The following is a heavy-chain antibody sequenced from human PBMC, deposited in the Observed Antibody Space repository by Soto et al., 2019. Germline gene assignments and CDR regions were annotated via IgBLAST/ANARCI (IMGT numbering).Heavy chain of an antibody. V-gene: IGHV3-48*02. CDR1: GFTFSSYS. CDR2: ISSSSSTI. J-gene: IGHJ3*02. Sequence: PGGSLRLSCAASGFTFSSYSMNWVRQAPGKGLEWVSYISSSSSTIYYADSVKGRFTISRDNAKNSLYLQMNSLRDEDTAVYYCARDRGYCSGGSCYGAFDIWGQGTMVTVSS. D-gene: IGHD2-15*01. CDR3: ARDRGYCSGGSCYGAFDI.